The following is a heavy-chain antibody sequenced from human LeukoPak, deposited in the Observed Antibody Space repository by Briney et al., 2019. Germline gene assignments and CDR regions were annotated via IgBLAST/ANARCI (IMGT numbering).Heavy chain of an antibody. V-gene: IGHV3-23*01. D-gene: IGHD4-17*01. CDR2: IGGSGGST. Sequence: GGSLRLSCAASGFTFSNYAMSWVRLAPGQGLEWVSTIGGSGGSTYYADSVKGRFTISRDNSKNTLYLQLNSLRAEDTAVYYCAKGGDYEIYYYYYYMDVWGKGTTVTVSS. CDR3: AKGGDYEIYYYYYYMDV. J-gene: IGHJ6*03. CDR1: GFTFSNYA.